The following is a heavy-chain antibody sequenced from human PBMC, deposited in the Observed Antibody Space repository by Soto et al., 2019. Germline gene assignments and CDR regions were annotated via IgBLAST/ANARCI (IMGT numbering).Heavy chain of an antibody. CDR3: EHRPITMILSAWFDP. CDR1: GFSLSTSGVG. J-gene: IGHJ5*02. V-gene: IGHV2-5*01. CDR2: IYWNDDK. D-gene: IGHD3-22*01. Sequence: SGPTLVNPTQTLTLTCTFSGFSLSTSGVGVGWIRQPPGKALEWLALIYWNDDKRYSPSLKSRLTITKDTSKDQVVLTMTNMDPVDTATYYCEHRPITMILSAWFDPWGQGTLVTVSS.